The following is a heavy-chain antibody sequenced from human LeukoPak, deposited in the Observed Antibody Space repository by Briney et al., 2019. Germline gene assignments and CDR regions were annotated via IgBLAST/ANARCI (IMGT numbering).Heavy chain of an antibody. V-gene: IGHV1-69*06. D-gene: IGHD3-22*01. J-gene: IGHJ6*02. CDR1: GGTFSSYA. Sequence: SVKVSRKASGGTFSSYAISWVRQAPGQGLEWMGGIIPIFGTANYAQKFQGRVTITADKSTSTAYMELSSLRSEDTAVYYCARDGGGNYYDSSGPDPYGMDVWGQGTTVTVSS. CDR2: IIPIFGTA. CDR3: ARDGGGNYYDSSGPDPYGMDV.